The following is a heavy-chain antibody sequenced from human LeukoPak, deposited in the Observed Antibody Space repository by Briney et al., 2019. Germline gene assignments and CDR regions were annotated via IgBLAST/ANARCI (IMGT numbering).Heavy chain of an antibody. CDR1: GFTFSSSG. J-gene: IGHJ4*02. CDR3: ARGEAVAGFGY. CDR2: ISYDGSNR. V-gene: IGHV3-30*03. Sequence: GGSLRLSCAASGFTFSSSGMHWVRQAPGKGLEWVALISYDGSNRDYADSVKGRFTISRDNSKNTLYLQMNSLIAEDTAVYYCARGEAVAGFGYWGQGTLVTVSS. D-gene: IGHD6-19*01.